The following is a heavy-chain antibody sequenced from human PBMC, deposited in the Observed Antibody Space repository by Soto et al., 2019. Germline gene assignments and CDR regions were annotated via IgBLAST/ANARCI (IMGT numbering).Heavy chain of an antibody. Sequence: SETLSLTCTVSGGSISSGDYYWSWIRQPPGKVLEWIGYIYYSGSTNYNPSLKSRVTIXXXXSXNXFXLXXXSVTXADTAXYYCARDWDIHHGSESTWGQGTLVTVSS. D-gene: IGHD3-10*01. V-gene: IGHV4-61*08. CDR2: IYYSGST. CDR3: ARDWDIHHGSEST. J-gene: IGHJ5*02. CDR1: GGSISSGDYY.